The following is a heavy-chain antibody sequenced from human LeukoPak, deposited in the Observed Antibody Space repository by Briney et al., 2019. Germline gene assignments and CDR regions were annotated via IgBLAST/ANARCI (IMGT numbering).Heavy chain of an antibody. J-gene: IGHJ4*02. CDR2: IWYDGSNK. CDR3: ARDLLMDY. Sequence: PGGSLRLSCAASGFTFSSYGMHWVRQAPGKGLEWVADIWYDGSNKYYADSVKGRFTISRDNSKNTLYLQMNSLRAEDTAVYYCARDLLMDYWGQGTMVTVSS. D-gene: IGHD3-16*01. V-gene: IGHV3-33*01. CDR1: GFTFSSYG.